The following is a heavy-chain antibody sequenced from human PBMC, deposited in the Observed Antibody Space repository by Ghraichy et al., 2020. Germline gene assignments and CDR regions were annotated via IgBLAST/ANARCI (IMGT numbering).Heavy chain of an antibody. Sequence: SETLSLTCTVSGASVSSYSWAWIRQSPGKGLEWIAYISYRGYTNYSPSLKSRLTISVDTSRNQFSLKLNSVSAADTAVYYCAATDPNADYWGQGTLVTVSS. J-gene: IGHJ4*02. CDR2: ISYRGYT. D-gene: IGHD2-8*01. V-gene: IGHV4-59*02. CDR3: AATDPNADY. CDR1: GASVSSYS.